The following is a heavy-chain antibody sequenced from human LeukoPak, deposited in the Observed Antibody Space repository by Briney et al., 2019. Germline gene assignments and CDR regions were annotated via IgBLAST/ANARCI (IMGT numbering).Heavy chain of an antibody. CDR2: ISYDGSNK. V-gene: IGHV3-30*18. CDR3: AKEGPKRSAAGEATPFDY. D-gene: IGHD6-13*01. Sequence: PGGSLRLSCAASGFTFSSYGMHWVRQAPGKGLEWVAVISYDGSNKYYADSVKGRFTISRDNSKNTLYLQMNSLRAEDTAVYYCAKEGPKRSAAGEATPFDYWGQGTLVTVSS. J-gene: IGHJ4*02. CDR1: GFTFSSYG.